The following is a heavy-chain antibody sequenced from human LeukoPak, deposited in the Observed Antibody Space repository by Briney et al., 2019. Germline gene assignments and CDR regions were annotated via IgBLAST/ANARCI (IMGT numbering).Heavy chain of an antibody. V-gene: IGHV4-39*01. CDR2: IYYSGST. Sequence: SETLSLTCTVSGVSISSSSYYWGWIRQPPGKGLEWIGSIYYSGSTYYNPSLKSRVTISVDTSKNQFSLKLSSVTAADTAVYYCARCGGSPFDYWGQGTLVTVSS. J-gene: IGHJ4*02. D-gene: IGHD2-15*01. CDR3: ARCGGSPFDY. CDR1: GVSISSSSYY.